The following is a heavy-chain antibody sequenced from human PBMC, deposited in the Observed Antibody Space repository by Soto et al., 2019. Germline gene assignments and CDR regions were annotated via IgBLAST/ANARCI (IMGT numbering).Heavy chain of an antibody. J-gene: IGHJ4*02. D-gene: IGHD2-2*01. CDR3: TSSFRDYCSSTSCYVLGDY. V-gene: IGHV3-73*01. Sequence: PGGSLRLSCAASGFTFSGSAMHWVRQASGKGLEWVGRIRSKANSYATAYAASVKGRFTISRDDSKNTAYLQMNSLKTEDTAVYYCTSSFRDYCSSTSCYVLGDYWGQGTLVTVSS. CDR2: IRSKANSYAT. CDR1: GFTFSGSA.